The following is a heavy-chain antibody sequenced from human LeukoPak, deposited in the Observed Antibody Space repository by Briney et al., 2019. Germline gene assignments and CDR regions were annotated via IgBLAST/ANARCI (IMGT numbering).Heavy chain of an antibody. CDR2: INSDGSST. J-gene: IGHJ3*02. V-gene: IGHV3-74*01. Sequence: GGSLRLSCAASGFTFSSYWMHWVRQAPGKGLVWVSRINSDGSSTSYADSVKGRLTISRDNAKNTLYLQMNSLRAEDTAVYYCARGLVLWFGEYDAFDIWGQGTMVTVSS. D-gene: IGHD3-10*01. CDR1: GFTFSSYW. CDR3: ARGLVLWFGEYDAFDI.